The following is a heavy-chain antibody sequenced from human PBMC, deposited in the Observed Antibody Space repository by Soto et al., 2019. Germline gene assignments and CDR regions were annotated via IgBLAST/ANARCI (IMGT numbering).Heavy chain of an antibody. CDR3: ARDLWGYCGTDCYPLDV. CDR1: CGSISRTY. V-gene: IGHV4-59*01. D-gene: IGHD2-21*02. J-gene: IGHJ6*02. CDR2: LYNTGST. Sequence: SENLSLTCTVSCGSISRTYWSWIRHPPGKGLEWIGYLYNTGSTIYNPSLKSRVTISVDTSKNQFSLKLNSVTAADTAVYYCARDLWGYCGTDCYPLDVWGQGTTVTVS.